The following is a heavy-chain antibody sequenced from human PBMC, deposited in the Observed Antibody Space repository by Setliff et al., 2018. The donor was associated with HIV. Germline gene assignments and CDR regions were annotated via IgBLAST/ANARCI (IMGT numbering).Heavy chain of an antibody. Sequence: ASVKVSCKASGYTFTTYAIHWVRQAPGQRLEWMGWISPRIGDTRIAKTFRGRVTMTRDTSINTAYMELSGLRSDDTAVYYCARQLSNSLDYWGQGTLVTVS. CDR1: GYTFTTYA. D-gene: IGHD1-1*01. V-gene: IGHV1-2*02. J-gene: IGHJ4*02. CDR3: ARQLSNSLDY. CDR2: ISPRIGDT.